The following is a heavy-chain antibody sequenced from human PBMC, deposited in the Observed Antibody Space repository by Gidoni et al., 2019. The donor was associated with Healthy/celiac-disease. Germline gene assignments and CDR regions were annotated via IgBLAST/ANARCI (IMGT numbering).Heavy chain of an antibody. CDR2: ISGSGGST. CDR1: GFTFRSCA. Sequence: EVQLLESGGGLVQPGGSLRLSCAASGFTFRSCAMGWVRQAPGRGLEWVSAISGSGGSTYYADSVKGRFTISRDNSKNTLYLQMNSLRAEDTAVYYCAKDGGLDYWGQGTLVTVSS. CDR3: AKDGGLDY. V-gene: IGHV3-23*01. J-gene: IGHJ4*02. D-gene: IGHD3-3*01.